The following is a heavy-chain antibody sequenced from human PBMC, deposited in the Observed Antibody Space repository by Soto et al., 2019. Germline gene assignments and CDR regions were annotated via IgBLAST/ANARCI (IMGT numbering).Heavy chain of an antibody. CDR1: GFTVSSNY. CDR3: ARANVVVPAATNTIWFDP. D-gene: IGHD2-2*01. V-gene: IGHV3-53*04. CDR2: IYSGGST. Sequence: EVQLVESGGGLVQPGGSLRLSCAASGFTVSSNYMSWARQAPGKGLEWVSVIYSGGSTYYADSVKGRFTISRHNSKNTLYLQMNSLRAEDTAVYYCARANVVVPAATNTIWFDPWGQGTLVTVSS. J-gene: IGHJ5*02.